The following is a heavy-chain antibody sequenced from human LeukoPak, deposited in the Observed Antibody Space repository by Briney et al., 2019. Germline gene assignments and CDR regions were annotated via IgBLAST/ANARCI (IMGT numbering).Heavy chain of an antibody. J-gene: IGHJ4*02. D-gene: IGHD6-19*01. V-gene: IGHV1-46*01. CDR3: ARVERAYSSGWDFDY. CDR1: GYTFTSYY. Sequence: ASVKVSRKASGYTFTSYYMHWVRQAPGQGLEWMGIINPSGGSTSYAQKFQGRVTMTRDTSTSTVYMELSSLRSEDTAVYYCARVERAYSSGWDFDYWGQGTLVTVSS. CDR2: INPSGGST.